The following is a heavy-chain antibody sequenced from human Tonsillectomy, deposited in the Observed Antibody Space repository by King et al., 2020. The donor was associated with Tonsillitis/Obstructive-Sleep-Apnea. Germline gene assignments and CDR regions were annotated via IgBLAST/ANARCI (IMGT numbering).Heavy chain of an antibody. J-gene: IGHJ5*02. CDR1: GGSFSGYY. V-gene: IGHV4-34*01. CDR2: INHSGST. Sequence: VQLQQWGAGLLKPSETLSLPCAVYGGSFSGYYWSWIRQPPGKGLEWIGEINHSGSTNYNQPLKSRVTISVDTSKNQFSLKLSSVPAADTAVYYCARGSVVPAAKRYKRVDPWGQGTRVTVSS. CDR3: ARGSVVPAAKRYKRVDP. D-gene: IGHD2-2*01.